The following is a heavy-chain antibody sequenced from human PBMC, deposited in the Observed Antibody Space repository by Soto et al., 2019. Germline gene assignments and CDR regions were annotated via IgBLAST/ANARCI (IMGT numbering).Heavy chain of an antibody. Sequence: QVQLVESGGGVVQPGRSLRLSCAASGFTFSSYGMHWVRQAPGKGLEWVAVISYDGSKKYYADSVKGRFTISRDNSKNTLYLQMNSQRAEDTAVYYCAKRTESGWYDYWGQGTLVTVSS. J-gene: IGHJ4*02. V-gene: IGHV3-30*18. D-gene: IGHD6-19*01. CDR2: ISYDGSKK. CDR3: AKRTESGWYDY. CDR1: GFTFSSYG.